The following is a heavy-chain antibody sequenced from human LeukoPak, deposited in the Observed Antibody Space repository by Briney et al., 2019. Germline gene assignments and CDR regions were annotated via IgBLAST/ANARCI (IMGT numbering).Heavy chain of an antibody. V-gene: IGHV4-30-2*01. J-gene: IGHJ4*02. D-gene: IGHD5-12*01. Sequence: SETLSLTCTVSGGSISSGGYYWSWIRQPPGKGLEWIGYIYHSGSTYYNPSLKSRVTISVDRSKNQFSLKLSSVTAADTAVYYCARAEYGGGYDSFDYWGQGTLVIVSS. CDR3: ARAEYGGGYDSFDY. CDR2: IYHSGST. CDR1: GGSISSGGYY.